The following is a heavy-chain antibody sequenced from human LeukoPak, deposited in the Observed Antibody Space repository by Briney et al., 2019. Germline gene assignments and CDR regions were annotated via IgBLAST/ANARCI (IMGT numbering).Heavy chain of an antibody. D-gene: IGHD5-18*01. J-gene: IGHJ4*02. CDR2: ISYDGSNK. CDR1: GFTFSSYA. CDR3: AREGDTAMFEY. Sequence: GGSLRLSCAASGFTFSSYAMHWVRQAPGKGLEWVAVISYDGSNKYYADSVKGRFTISRDNSKNTLYLQMNSLRAEDTAVYYCAREGDTAMFEYWGQGTLVTVSS. V-gene: IGHV3-30-3*01.